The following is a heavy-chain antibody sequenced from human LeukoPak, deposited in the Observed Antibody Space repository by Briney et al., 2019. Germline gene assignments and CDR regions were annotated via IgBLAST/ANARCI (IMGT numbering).Heavy chain of an antibody. V-gene: IGHV4-4*02. Sequence: SETLSLTCAVSGGSISSSNWWSWVRQPPGKGLEWIGEIYHSGSTNYNPSLKSRVTISVDKSKNQFSLKLSSVTAADTAVYYCARDLRIGYSGSWYYNWGQGTLVTVSS. CDR1: GGSISSSNW. CDR2: IYHSGST. J-gene: IGHJ4*02. CDR3: ARDLRIGYSGSWYYN. D-gene: IGHD6-13*01.